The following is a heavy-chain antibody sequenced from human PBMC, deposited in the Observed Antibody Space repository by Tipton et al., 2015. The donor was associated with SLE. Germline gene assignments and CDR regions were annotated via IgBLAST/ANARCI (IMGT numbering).Heavy chain of an antibody. CDR2: FHHKGSS. V-gene: IGHV4-34*01. Sequence: TLSLTCAVYGGSFSGYYWGWIRQPPGRGLEWIGSFHHKGSSYYSPSLGSRVTISGDTSKRQFSLKLNSMTAADTAVYYCARSLLGDTRGYYMDVWGKGTTVTVSS. D-gene: IGHD1-26*01. CDR3: ARSLLGDTRGYYMDV. CDR1: GGSFSGYY. J-gene: IGHJ6*03.